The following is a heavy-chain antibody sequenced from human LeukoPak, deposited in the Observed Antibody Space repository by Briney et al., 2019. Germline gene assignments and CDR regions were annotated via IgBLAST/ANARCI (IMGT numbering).Heavy chain of an antibody. V-gene: IGHV3-7*01. J-gene: IGHJ6*03. Sequence: QPGGSLRLSCAASGFTFSSYWMCWVRQAPGKGLEWVANIKQDGSEKYYVDSVKGRFTISRDNAKNSLYLQMNSLRAEDTAVYYCARRKFSGSYSSYYYYYYMDVWGKGTTVTVSS. CDR1: GFTFSSYW. CDR3: ARRKFSGSYSSYYYYYYMDV. D-gene: IGHD1-26*01. CDR2: IKQDGSEK.